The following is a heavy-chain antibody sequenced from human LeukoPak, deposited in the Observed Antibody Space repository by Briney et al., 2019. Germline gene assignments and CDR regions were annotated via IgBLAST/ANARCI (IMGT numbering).Heavy chain of an antibody. J-gene: IGHJ3*02. V-gene: IGHV1-69*13. CDR1: GGTFSSYA. CDR2: IIPIFGTA. D-gene: IGHD3-22*01. CDR3: AGQREGPTYYYDSSGYYFDAFDI. Sequence: ASVKVSCKASGGTFSSYAISWVRQAPGQGLEWMGGIIPIFGTANYAQKFQGRVTITADESTSTAYMELSSLRSEDTAVYYCAGQREGPTYYYDSSGYYFDAFDIWGQGTMVTVSS.